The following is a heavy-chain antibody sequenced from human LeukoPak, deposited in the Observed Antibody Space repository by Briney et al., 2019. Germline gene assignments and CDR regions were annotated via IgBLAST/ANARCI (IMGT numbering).Heavy chain of an antibody. CDR2: ISYDGSNK. CDR1: GFTFSSYP. J-gene: IGHJ5*02. Sequence: GGSLRLSFPASGFTFSSYPMHWVRQAPGKGLGGVAVISYDGSNKYYADSVKGRFTISRHNSKTTLYLQMNSLRAEDTAVYYCARPRVGQWLGPQNWFDPWGQGTLVTVSS. V-gene: IGHV3-30-3*01. CDR3: ARPRVGQWLGPQNWFDP. D-gene: IGHD6-19*01.